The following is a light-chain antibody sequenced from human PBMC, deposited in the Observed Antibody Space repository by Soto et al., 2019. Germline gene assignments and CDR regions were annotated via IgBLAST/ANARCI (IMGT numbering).Light chain of an antibody. J-gene: IGKJ4*01. CDR3: MQALQTPLT. Sequence: DIVMTQSPVSLPVTPGEPASIACRSSPSLLQSNGYNYLDWYLQKPGQSPQLLIYSTSHRAAGVPDWFSGSGSGTDFTLKISRVEAEDVGVYCCMQALQTPLTFGGATNVQIK. CDR1: PSLLQSNGYNY. CDR2: STS. V-gene: IGKV2-28*01.